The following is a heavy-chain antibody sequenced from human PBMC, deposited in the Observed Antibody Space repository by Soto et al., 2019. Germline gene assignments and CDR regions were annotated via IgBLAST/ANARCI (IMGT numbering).Heavy chain of an antibody. V-gene: IGHV4-39*01. CDR2: IYYSGST. Sequence: SETLSLTCTVSGGSISSSSYYWGWIRQPPGKGLEWIGSIYYSGSTYYNPSLKSRVTISVDTSKNQFSLKLSSVTAADTAVYYCARQGGYSSSWLIDYWGQGTLVTVSS. CDR3: ARQGGYSSSWLIDY. J-gene: IGHJ4*02. CDR1: GGSISSSSYY. D-gene: IGHD6-13*01.